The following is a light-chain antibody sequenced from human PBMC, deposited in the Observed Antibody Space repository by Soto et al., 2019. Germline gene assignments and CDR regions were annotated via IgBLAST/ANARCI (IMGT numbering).Light chain of an antibody. CDR1: SSDVGAYDY. J-gene: IGLJ1*01. CDR3: SSYTNTMSYV. Sequence: SRPQPASGSRSPGQAITISCPETSSDVGAYDYVSWYQQHPGKAPKLMIYDVYARPSGVSHRFSGSKSGNTASLTISGLQSDDEADYYCSSYTNTMSYVGGTVTKVT. V-gene: IGLV2-14*03. CDR2: DVY.